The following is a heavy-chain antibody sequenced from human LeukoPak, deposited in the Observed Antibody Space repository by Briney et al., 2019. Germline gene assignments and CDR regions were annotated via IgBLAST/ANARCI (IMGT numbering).Heavy chain of an antibody. V-gene: IGHV1-8*01. CDR1: GYTFTSYD. CDR3: ARAAGSGYEEDY. D-gene: IGHD5-12*01. J-gene: IGHJ4*02. CDR2: MNPNSGNT. Sequence: ASVTVSCKASGYTFTSYDINWVRQATGQGHEWMGWMNPNSGNTGYAQKFQGRVTMTRNTSISTAYMELSSLRSEDTAVYYCARAAGSGYEEDYWGQGTLVTVSS.